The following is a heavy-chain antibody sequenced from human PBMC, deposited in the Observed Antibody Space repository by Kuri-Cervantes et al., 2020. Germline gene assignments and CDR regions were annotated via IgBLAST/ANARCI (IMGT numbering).Heavy chain of an antibody. J-gene: IGHJ6*02. CDR3: ARGPYDYVWGSYRWAFDYGMDV. CDR1: GYTFISYG. V-gene: IGHV1-18*01. CDR2: ISAYNGNI. D-gene: IGHD3-16*02. Sequence: ASVKVSCKASGYTFISYGISWVRQAPGQGLEWMGWISAYNGNINYAQKLQGRVTMTTDTSTSTAYMELRSLRSDDTAVYYCARGPYDYVWGSYRWAFDYGMDVWGQGTTVTVSS.